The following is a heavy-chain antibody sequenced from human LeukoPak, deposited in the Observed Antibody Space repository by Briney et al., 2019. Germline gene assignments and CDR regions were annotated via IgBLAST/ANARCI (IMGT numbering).Heavy chain of an antibody. CDR2: ISGSGNTI. J-gene: IGHJ5*02. Sequence: PGGSLRLSWAASGFTFSDHYMNWIRQAPGKGLEWISYISGSGNTIYQADSVKGRFTISRDNAKNSLFLQMNSLRADDTAVYYCARDLEQQMVLGRFDPWGQGTLVIVSS. CDR3: ARDLEQQMVLGRFDP. V-gene: IGHV3-11*01. CDR1: GFTFSDHY. D-gene: IGHD6-13*01.